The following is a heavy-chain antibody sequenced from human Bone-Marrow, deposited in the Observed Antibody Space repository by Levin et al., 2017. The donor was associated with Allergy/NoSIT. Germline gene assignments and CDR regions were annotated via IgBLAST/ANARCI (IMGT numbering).Heavy chain of an antibody. Sequence: GESLKISCEASGFRFTDYAIHWVRQTPGKGLDWVSVVWHDGSKQFYADAVRGRFTISRDNSRNTVYLQMSSLSAEDTGLYYCARVKCCNSNCYELFYNGMDVWGQGTTVIVSS. J-gene: IGHJ6*02. D-gene: IGHD2-21*01. CDR2: VWHDGSKQ. CDR1: GFRFTDYA. CDR3: ARVKCCNSNCYELFYNGMDV. V-gene: IGHV3-33*01.